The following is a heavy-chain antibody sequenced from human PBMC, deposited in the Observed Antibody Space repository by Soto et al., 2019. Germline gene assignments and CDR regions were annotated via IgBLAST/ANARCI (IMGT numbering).Heavy chain of an antibody. CDR2: INAGNGNT. D-gene: IGHD6-13*01. CDR1: GYTFTSYA. J-gene: IGHJ4*02. CDR3: ARDVAAADY. V-gene: IGHV1-3*05. Sequence: VQLVQSGAEEKKPGASEKVSCKASGYTFTSYAMHWVRQAPGQRLEWMGWINAGNGNTKHSQKLQGRVTITTDTSASTAYMELSSLRSEDTAVYYWARDVAAADYWGQGTLVIVSS.